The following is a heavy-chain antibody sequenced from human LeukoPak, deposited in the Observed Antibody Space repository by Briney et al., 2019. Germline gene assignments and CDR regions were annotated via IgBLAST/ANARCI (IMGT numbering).Heavy chain of an antibody. V-gene: IGHV4-59*11. CDR3: VRTGWELLTT. CDR1: GASFESHY. Sequence: PSETLSLTCNVSGASFESHYWTWIRQTPDKRLEWIGYYFDTGSTDYNPSLKSRVTMSVGRSKNQFFLSLKSVTAADTAVYYCVRTGWELLTTWGPGTPVTVSS. D-gene: IGHD4-23*01. J-gene: IGHJ4*02. CDR2: YFDTGST.